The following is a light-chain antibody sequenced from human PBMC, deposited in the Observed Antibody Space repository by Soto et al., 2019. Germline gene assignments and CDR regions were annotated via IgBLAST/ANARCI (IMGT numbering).Light chain of an antibody. V-gene: IGKV3-15*01. CDR2: GAS. CDR1: QSVGSH. CDR3: QQYNNWPHT. Sequence: EIVMPQSPATLSVSPGESATLSCRASQSVGSHLDWYQQQPGQAPRLLISGASTRATGFPTSFSGSGSGTEFTLTITSLQSEDFALYFCQQYNNWPHTFGQGTKLEIK. J-gene: IGKJ2*01.